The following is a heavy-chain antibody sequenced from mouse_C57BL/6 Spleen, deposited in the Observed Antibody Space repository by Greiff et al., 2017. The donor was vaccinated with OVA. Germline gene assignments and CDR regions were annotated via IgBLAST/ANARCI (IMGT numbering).Heavy chain of an antibody. Sequence: VQLKESGPGLVKPSQSLSLTCSVTGYSITSGYYWNWIRQFPGNKLEWMGYISYDGSNNYNPSLKNRISITRDTSKNQFFLKLNSVTTEDTATYYCARRGLYGYPYYAMDYWGQGTSVTVSS. CDR3: ARRGLYGYPYYAMDY. J-gene: IGHJ4*01. CDR1: GYSITSGYY. V-gene: IGHV3-6*01. D-gene: IGHD2-2*01. CDR2: ISYDGSN.